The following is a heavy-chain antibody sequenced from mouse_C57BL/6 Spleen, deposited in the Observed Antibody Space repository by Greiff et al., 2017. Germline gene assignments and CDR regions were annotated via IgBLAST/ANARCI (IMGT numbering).Heavy chain of an antibody. CDR1: GYTFTSYW. CDR2: IYPSDSET. D-gene: IGHD2-2*01. J-gene: IGHJ3*01. CDR3: ARLGYGSFAY. V-gene: IGHV1-61*01. Sequence: QVQLQQPGAELVRPGSSVKLSCKASGYTFTSYWMDWVKQRPGQGLEWIGNIYPSDSETHYNQKFKDKATLTVDKSSSTAYMQRSSLTSEDSAVYYCARLGYGSFAYWGQGTLVTVSA.